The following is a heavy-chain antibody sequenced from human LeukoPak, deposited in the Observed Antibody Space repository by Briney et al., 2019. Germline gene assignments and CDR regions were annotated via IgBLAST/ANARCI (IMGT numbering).Heavy chain of an antibody. CDR2: ISSSSSYI. CDR3: ARDAKAGTTGVWFDP. V-gene: IGHV3-21*01. CDR1: GFTFSSYS. J-gene: IGHJ5*02. Sequence: GGSLRLSCAASGFTFSSYSMNWVRQAPGKGLEWVSSISSSSSYIYYADSVKGRFTISRDNAKNSLYLQMNSLRAEDTAVYYCARDAKAGTTGVWFDPWGQGTLVTVSS. D-gene: IGHD1-7*01.